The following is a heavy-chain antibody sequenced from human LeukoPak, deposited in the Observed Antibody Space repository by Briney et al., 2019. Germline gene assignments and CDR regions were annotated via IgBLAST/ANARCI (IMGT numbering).Heavy chain of an antibody. J-gene: IGHJ4*02. Sequence: PGGSLRLSCAASGFTVSSNYMSWVRQAPGKGLEWVSVIYSGGNTYYADSVKGRFTISRDNSKNTLNLQMNNLRAEDAAVYYCARRYSSDNWGQGTLVTVSS. CDR1: GFTVSSNY. CDR2: IYSGGNT. D-gene: IGHD2-21*01. CDR3: ARRYSSDN. V-gene: IGHV3-66*01.